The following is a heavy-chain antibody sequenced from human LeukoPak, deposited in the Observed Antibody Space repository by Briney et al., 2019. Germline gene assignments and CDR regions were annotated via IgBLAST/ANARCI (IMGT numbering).Heavy chain of an antibody. Sequence: PGGSLRLSCAASGFTFSSYEMNWVRQAPGKGLEWVSYISSSGSTIYYADSVKGRFTISRDNAKNSLYLQMNSLRAEDTAVYYCAKDRYPASIAAASGAEYFQHWGQGTLVTVSS. CDR3: AKDRYPASIAAASGAEYFQH. D-gene: IGHD6-13*01. V-gene: IGHV3-48*03. CDR1: GFTFSSYE. CDR2: ISSSGSTI. J-gene: IGHJ1*01.